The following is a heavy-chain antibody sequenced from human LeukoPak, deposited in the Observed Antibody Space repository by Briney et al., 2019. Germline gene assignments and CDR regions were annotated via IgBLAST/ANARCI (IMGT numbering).Heavy chain of an antibody. CDR3: ARQVSRSGSYYSNPGDYYGMDV. CDR2: IYYSGST. CDR1: GGSISSYY. Sequence: SETLSLTCTVSGGSISSYYWSWIRQPPGKGLEWIWYIYYSGSTNYNPSLKSRVTISVDTSKNQFSLKLSSVTAADTAVYYCARQVSRSGSYYSNPGDYYGMDVWGQGTTVTVSS. V-gene: IGHV4-59*08. J-gene: IGHJ6*02. D-gene: IGHD3-10*01.